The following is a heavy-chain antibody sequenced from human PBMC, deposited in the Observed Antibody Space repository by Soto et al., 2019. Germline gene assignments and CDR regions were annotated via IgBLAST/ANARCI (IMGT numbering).Heavy chain of an antibody. CDR1: GDSISGSQW. D-gene: IGHD5-12*01. J-gene: IGHJ4*02. CDR3: ARGRNRDGYKVALDY. CDR2: INHSGST. Sequence: SETLSLTCAVSGDSISGSQWWSWVRLPPGKGLEWIGEINHSGSTNYNPSLKSRVTISVDTSKNQFSLKLSSVTAADTAVYYCARGRNRDGYKVALDYWGQGTLVTVSS. V-gene: IGHV4-34*01.